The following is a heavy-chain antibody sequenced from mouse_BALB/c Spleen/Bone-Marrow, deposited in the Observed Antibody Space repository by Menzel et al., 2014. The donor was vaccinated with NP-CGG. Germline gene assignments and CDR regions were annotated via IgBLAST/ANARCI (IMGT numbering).Heavy chain of an antibody. J-gene: IGHJ2*01. D-gene: IGHD2-2*01. V-gene: IGHV4-1*02. Sequence: EVKLVESGGGLVQPGGSLKLSCAASGFDFSKKWMSWVRQAPGKGLEWIGEINPESSTINYTPSLKDKFIISRDNAKNTLYQQMNKVRSEDTALYYCARLGYNGFFAYWGQGTILTVSS. CDR2: INPESSTI. CDR1: GFDFSKKW. CDR3: ARLGYNGFFAY.